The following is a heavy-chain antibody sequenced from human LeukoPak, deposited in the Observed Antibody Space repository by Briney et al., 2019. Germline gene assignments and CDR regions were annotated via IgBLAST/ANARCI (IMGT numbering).Heavy chain of an antibody. CDR1: GGTFSSYS. Sequence: ASVKVSCKASGGTFSSYSISWVRQAPGQGPEWMGGIIPILGTVNYAQNLQGRVTMTTDTSTSTAYMELRSLRYDDTAVYYCARARVADFDCWGQGTLVTVSS. CDR3: ARARVADFDC. V-gene: IGHV1-69*10. J-gene: IGHJ4*02. D-gene: IGHD6-19*01. CDR2: IIPILGTV.